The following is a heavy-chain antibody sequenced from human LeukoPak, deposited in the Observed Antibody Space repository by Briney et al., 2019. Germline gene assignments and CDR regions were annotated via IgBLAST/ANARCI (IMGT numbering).Heavy chain of an antibody. J-gene: IGHJ4*02. V-gene: IGHV3-23*01. Sequence: GGSLRLSCAASGFIFSNYAMSWVRQAPGKGLEWVSAIDSTGAYTWYADSVKGRFTISRDNSKNTLYLQMNSLRAEDTAVYYCAKYAPPTTVVTRFFDYWGQGTLVTVSS. CDR2: IDSTGAYT. D-gene: IGHD4-23*01. CDR1: GFIFSNYA. CDR3: AKYAPPTTVVTRFFDY.